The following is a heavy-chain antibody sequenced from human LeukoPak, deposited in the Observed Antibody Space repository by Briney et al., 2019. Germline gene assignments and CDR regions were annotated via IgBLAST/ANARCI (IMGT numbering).Heavy chain of an antibody. V-gene: IGHV3-9*01. CDR2: ISWNSGII. J-gene: IGHJ4*02. CDR1: GFPFDDYG. D-gene: IGHD3-22*01. Sequence: GGSLRLSCVASGFPFDDYGMFWVRQSPGKGLEWVSSISWNSGIIDYADSVKGRFTISRDNAKNSLYLQMNSLRVEDTAFYYCAKDRFFYDSGSKANWGQGTLVTVSS. CDR3: AKDRFFYDSGSKAN.